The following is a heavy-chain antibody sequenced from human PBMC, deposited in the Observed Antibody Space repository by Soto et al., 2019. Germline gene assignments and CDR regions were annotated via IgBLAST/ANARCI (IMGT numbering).Heavy chain of an antibody. Sequence: GGSLRLSCAASGFTVSNYAMNWVRQAPGKGLEWVSTISGSGGSPYYADSVKGRFTISRDNSKNTLYLQMNSLRAGDSAIYYCAKEGTSGLYYFDYWGQGTLGTVSS. D-gene: IGHD6-19*01. J-gene: IGHJ4*02. CDR2: ISGSGGSP. CDR1: GFTVSNYA. V-gene: IGHV3-23*01. CDR3: AKEGTSGLYYFDY.